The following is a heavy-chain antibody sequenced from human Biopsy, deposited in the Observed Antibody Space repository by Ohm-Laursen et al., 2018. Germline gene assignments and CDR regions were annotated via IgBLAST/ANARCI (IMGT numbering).Heavy chain of an antibody. D-gene: IGHD3-9*01. CDR1: GYSFTKYY. J-gene: IGHJ6*02. CDR2: INLTGGTT. Sequence: ASVKVSCKASGYSFTKYYINWVRQAPGQGLEWMGIINLTGGTTSYAEKFQGRVTLTRDTSTGTVYLELNSLIYEDTALYYCARDETGSSVFGPYYYGIDVWGQGTTVTVSS. CDR3: ARDETGSSVFGPYYYGIDV. V-gene: IGHV1-46*01.